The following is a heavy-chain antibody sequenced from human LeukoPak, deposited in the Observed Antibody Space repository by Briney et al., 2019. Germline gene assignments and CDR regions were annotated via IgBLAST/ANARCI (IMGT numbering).Heavy chain of an antibody. J-gene: IGHJ4*02. V-gene: IGHV6-1*01. Sequence: SQTLSLTCDIYGDSVSSNRAAWNWIRQSPSRGLEWLGRTYYRSKWYNDYALSVKGRITITPDTSKNQFSLQLNSVTPEDTAVYYCARGTCSGGSCSFFSNDYWGQGTLVTVSS. CDR1: GDSVSSNRAA. CDR3: ARGTCSGGSCSFFSNDY. CDR2: TYYRSKWYN. D-gene: IGHD2-15*01.